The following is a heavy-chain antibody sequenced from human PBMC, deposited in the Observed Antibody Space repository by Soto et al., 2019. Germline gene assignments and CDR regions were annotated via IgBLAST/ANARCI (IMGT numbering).Heavy chain of an antibody. V-gene: IGHV1-18*01. J-gene: IGHJ6*03. Sequence: QVQLVQSGAEVKQPGASVKVSCKASGYPFTNYGFTWVRQAPGQGLAWLGWISTYNGNTKYAQKVQGRLTMTTDTSTSTANMKLTSLRSEDTALYYCARTTVTAFYYYMDVWGKGSTVTVSS. CDR1: GYPFTNYG. CDR2: ISTYNGNT. CDR3: ARTTVTAFYYYMDV. D-gene: IGHD4-17*01.